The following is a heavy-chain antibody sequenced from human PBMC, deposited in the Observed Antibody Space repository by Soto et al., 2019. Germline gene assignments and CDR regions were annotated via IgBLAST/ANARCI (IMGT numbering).Heavy chain of an antibody. V-gene: IGHV1-18*01. CDR3: ARDTAPYYYDSSGYRPFDY. J-gene: IGHJ4*02. D-gene: IGHD3-22*01. CDR1: GYTFTSYG. CDR2: ISAYNGNT. Sequence: GASVKVSCKASGYTFTSYGISWVRQAPGQGLEWMGWISAYNGNTNYAQKLQGRVTMTTDTSTSTAYMELRSLRSDDKAVYYCARDTAPYYYDSSGYRPFDYWGQGTLVTVSS.